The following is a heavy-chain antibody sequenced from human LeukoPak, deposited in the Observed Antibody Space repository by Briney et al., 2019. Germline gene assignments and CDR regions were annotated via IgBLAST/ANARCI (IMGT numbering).Heavy chain of an antibody. Sequence: SETLSLTCAVSGYSISSGYYRGLIRQPPGKGLELIGSIYHSGSTYYNPSLKSRVTISVDTSKNQFSLKLSSVTAADTAVYYCARSVAGSFYWGQGTLVTVSS. CDR3: ARSVAGSFY. D-gene: IGHD6-19*01. J-gene: IGHJ4*02. CDR1: GYSISSGYY. CDR2: IYHSGST. V-gene: IGHV4-38-2*01.